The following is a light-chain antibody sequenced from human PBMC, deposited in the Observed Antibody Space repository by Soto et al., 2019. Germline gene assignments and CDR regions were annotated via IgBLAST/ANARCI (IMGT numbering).Light chain of an antibody. V-gene: IGKV3-20*01. Sequence: ELVLTQSPGTLSLSPGERATLSCRASVSVRNNSLAWYQQHPGQAPRLLIFGASSRATGIPDRFTGSGSGADFSLTISRLEPEDSAVYFCHHYGYGADTFGQGTKLEIK. CDR3: HHYGYGADT. CDR2: GAS. CDR1: VSVRNNS. J-gene: IGKJ2*01.